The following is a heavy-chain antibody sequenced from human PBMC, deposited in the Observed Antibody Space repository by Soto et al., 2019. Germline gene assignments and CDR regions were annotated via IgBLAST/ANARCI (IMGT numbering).Heavy chain of an antibody. CDR3: ARDNHFDGYASVHAFDN. J-gene: IGHJ4*02. CDR1: GVSMIGYG. D-gene: IGHD3-16*01. V-gene: IGHV3-48*02. Sequence: PGGLLRLSCEAAGVSMIGYGMCWVRQSAGKGLEWLAYITVVTGNTRYADSVKGRFTISRDNAKNSLYLQMDYLSDEDTAVYYCARDNHFDGYASVHAFDNWGQGALVTVSS. CDR2: ITVVTGNT.